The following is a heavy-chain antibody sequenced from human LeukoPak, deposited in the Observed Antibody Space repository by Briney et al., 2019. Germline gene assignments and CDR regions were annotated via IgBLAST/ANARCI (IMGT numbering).Heavy chain of an antibody. J-gene: IGHJ4*02. CDR2: ISYDGSNK. CDR1: GFTFSSYG. CDR3: AKDAQRVEMATGPDY. D-gene: IGHD5-24*01. Sequence: GRSLRLSCAASGFTFSSYGMHWVRQAPGKGLEWVAVISYDGSNKYYADSVKGRFTISRDNSKNTLYLQMNSLRAEDTAVYYCAKDAQRVEMATGPDYWGQGTLVTVSP. V-gene: IGHV3-30*18.